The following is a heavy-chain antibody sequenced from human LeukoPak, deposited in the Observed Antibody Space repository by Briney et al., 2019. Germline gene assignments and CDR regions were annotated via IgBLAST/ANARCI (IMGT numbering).Heavy chain of an antibody. CDR1: GFTSSSYA. CDR3: ARDRRYFDPGAFDI. V-gene: IGHV3-30-3*01. D-gene: IGHD3-9*01. J-gene: IGHJ3*02. Sequence: PGRSLRLSCAASGFTSSSYAMHWVRQAPGKGLEWVAVISYDGSNKYYADSVKGRFTISRDNSKNTLYLQMNSLRAEDTAVYYCARDRRYFDPGAFDIWGQGTMVTVSS. CDR2: ISYDGSNK.